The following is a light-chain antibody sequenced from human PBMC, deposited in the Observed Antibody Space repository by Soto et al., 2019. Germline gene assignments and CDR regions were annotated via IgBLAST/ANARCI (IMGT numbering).Light chain of an antibody. J-gene: IGKJ1*01. V-gene: IGKV1-5*03. Sequence: DIQMTQSPSTLSASVGDRVTITCRASQSISSWLAWYQQKPGKAPKLLIYKASSLESGVPSRFSGSGSGTEFNLTISSLQPDDFATYYCQQQWTFGQGTKVDIK. CDR2: KAS. CDR3: QQQWT. CDR1: QSISSW.